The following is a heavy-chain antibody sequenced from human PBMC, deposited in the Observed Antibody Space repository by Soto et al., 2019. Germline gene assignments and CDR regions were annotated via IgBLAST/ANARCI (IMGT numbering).Heavy chain of an antibody. CDR1: GFTFSSYG. V-gene: IGHV3-33*01. CDR3: ARGMLGIAVAVSAFDI. CDR2: IWYDGSNK. Sequence: GGSLRLSCAASGFTFSSYGMHWVHQAPGKGLEWVAVIWYDGSNKYYADSVKGRFTISRDNSKNTLYLQMNSLRAEDTAVYYCARGMLGIAVAVSAFDIWGQGTMVTVSS. J-gene: IGHJ3*02. D-gene: IGHD6-19*01.